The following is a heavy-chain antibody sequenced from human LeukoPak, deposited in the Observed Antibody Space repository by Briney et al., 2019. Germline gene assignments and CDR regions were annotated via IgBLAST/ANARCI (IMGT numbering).Heavy chain of an antibody. D-gene: IGHD3-3*01. CDR1: GYTFTGYY. V-gene: IGHV1-2*02. CDR3: ARAGYDFWSGDYDY. J-gene: IGHJ4*02. CDR2: INPNSGGT. Sequence: ASVKVSCKASGYTFTGYYMHWVRQAPGQGLEWMGWINPNSGGTNYAQKFQGRVTMTRDTSISTAYMELSRLRSDDTAVYYCARAGYDFWSGDYDYWGQGTLVTVSS.